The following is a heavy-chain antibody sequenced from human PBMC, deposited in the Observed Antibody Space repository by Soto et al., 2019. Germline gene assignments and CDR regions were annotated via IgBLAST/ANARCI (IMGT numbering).Heavy chain of an antibody. CDR1: GGSISSGGYY. D-gene: IGHD6-19*01. CDR2: IYYSGST. J-gene: IGHJ5*02. CDR3: ARDLRIALAGENWFDP. V-gene: IGHV4-31*03. Sequence: SSETLSLTCTVSGGSISSGGYYWSWIRQHPGKGLEWIGYIYYSGSTYYNPSLKSRVTISVDTSKNQFSLKLSSVTAADTAVYYCARDLRIALAGENWFDPWGQGTLVTV.